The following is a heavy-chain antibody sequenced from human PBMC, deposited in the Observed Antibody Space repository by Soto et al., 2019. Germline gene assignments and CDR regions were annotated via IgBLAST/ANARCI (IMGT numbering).Heavy chain of an antibody. Sequence: GGSLRLSCAASGFTFSSYAMSWVRQAPGKGLEWVSAISGSGGSTYYADSVKGRFTISRDNSKNTLYLQMNSLRAEDTAVYYCARTCAKKYSSSLGAFDIWGQGTMVTVSS. CDR2: ISGSGGST. J-gene: IGHJ3*02. D-gene: IGHD6-6*01. CDR3: ARTCAKKYSSSLGAFDI. V-gene: IGHV3-23*01. CDR1: GFTFSSYA.